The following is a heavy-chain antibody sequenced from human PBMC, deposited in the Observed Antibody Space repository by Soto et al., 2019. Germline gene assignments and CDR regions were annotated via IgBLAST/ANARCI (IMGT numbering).Heavy chain of an antibody. V-gene: IGHV4-59*01. D-gene: IGHD3-10*01. CDR3: ARTEHYGSGYYYYYSMDV. CDR2: IYYSGST. J-gene: IGHJ6*02. Sequence: SETLSLTCTVSGGSISSYYWSWIRQPPGKGLEWIGYIYYSGSTNYNPSLKSRVTISVDTSKNQFSLKLSSVTAADTAVYYCARTEHYGSGYYYYYSMDVWGQGTTVTVSS. CDR1: GGSISSYY.